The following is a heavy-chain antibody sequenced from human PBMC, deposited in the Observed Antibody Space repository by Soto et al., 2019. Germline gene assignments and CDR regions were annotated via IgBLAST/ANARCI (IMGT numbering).Heavy chain of an antibody. D-gene: IGHD2-2*01. CDR2: IYTAGGT. CDR3: ARALPVAKGGFDP. Sequence: PGGSLRLSCAASGFTVSNTYMTWVRQPPGKGLECVSVIYTAGGTNYADSVKGRFIISRDNSKNTLYLHMNSLRAEDTAVYYCARALPVAKGGFDPWGQGTLVTVSS. CDR1: GFTVSNTY. J-gene: IGHJ5*02. V-gene: IGHV3-53*01.